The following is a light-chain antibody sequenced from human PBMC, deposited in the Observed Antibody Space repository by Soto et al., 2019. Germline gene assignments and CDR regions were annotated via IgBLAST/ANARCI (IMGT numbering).Light chain of an antibody. CDR1: SSDVGGYNY. CDR3: SSYAGSNVV. V-gene: IGLV2-8*01. CDR2: EVT. J-gene: IGLJ2*01. Sequence: QSVLTQPPSASGSPGQSVTISCTGTSSDVGGYNYVSWYQQHPGKAPKLMIYEVTKRPSGVPDRFSGSKSGNTASLTVSGLQAEDEADYNCSSYAGSNVVFGGGTKLTVL.